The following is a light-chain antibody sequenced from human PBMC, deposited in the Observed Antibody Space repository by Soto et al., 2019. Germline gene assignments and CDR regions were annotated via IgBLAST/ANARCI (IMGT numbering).Light chain of an antibody. Sequence: EIVLTQSPATLSLSPGERATLSCRASQTVSSSLAWYQQKPGQAPRLLIYDTSKRPTGIPARFSGRGSGTDFTLTISSLEPEDFAVYYCQQRSIRPLTFGQGTRLEI. CDR1: QTVSSS. CDR3: QQRSIRPLT. J-gene: IGKJ5*01. CDR2: DTS. V-gene: IGKV3-11*01.